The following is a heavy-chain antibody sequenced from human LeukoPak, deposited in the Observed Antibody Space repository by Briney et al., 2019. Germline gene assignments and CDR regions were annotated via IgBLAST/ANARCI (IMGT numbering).Heavy chain of an antibody. Sequence: SETLSLTCTVSGDSTSAYYWSWIRQPAGKGLEWIGRIYPNGATNYNPSLKSRVTMSIETSKTQFSLKLSSVTAADTAVYYCARDLQDLGQGTLVTVSS. CDR1: GDSTSAYY. J-gene: IGHJ4*02. CDR3: ARDLQD. V-gene: IGHV4-4*07. CDR2: IYPNGAT.